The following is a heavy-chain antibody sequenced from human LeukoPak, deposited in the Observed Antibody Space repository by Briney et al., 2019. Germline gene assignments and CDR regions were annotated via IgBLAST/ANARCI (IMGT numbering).Heavy chain of an antibody. CDR3: ARDRGRYYDSRGFYWGYYFDS. D-gene: IGHD3-22*01. Sequence: GGSLRLSCAASGFTFSTYAVNWVRQAPGKGLEWVSTISGSGDSTYYADSVKGRFTISRDNSKDTLYLQMNSVRVDDTAVYYCARDRGRYYDSRGFYWGYYFDSWGQGILVTVST. CDR1: GFTFSTYA. V-gene: IGHV3-23*01. CDR2: ISGSGDST. J-gene: IGHJ4*02.